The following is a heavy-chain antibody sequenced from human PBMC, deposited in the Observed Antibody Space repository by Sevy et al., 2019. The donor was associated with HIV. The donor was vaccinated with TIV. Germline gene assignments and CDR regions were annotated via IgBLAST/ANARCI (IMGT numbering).Heavy chain of an antibody. D-gene: IGHD3-22*01. CDR1: GGSISSYY. J-gene: IGHJ6*02. V-gene: IGHV4-59*12. CDR3: ARFNYYDSSGSDHFYYYGMDV. Sequence: SETLSLTCTVSGGSISSYYWSWIRQPPGKGLEWIGYIYYSGSTNYNPSLKSRVTISVDTSKNQFSLKLSSVTAAGTAVYYCARFNYYDSSGSDHFYYYGMDVWGQGTAVTVSS. CDR2: IYYSGST.